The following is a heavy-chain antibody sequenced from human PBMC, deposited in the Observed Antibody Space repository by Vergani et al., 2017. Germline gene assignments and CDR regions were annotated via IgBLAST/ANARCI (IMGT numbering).Heavy chain of an antibody. J-gene: IGHJ5*02. D-gene: IGHD5-18*01. Sequence: QVQLQQWGAGLLKPSETLSLTCAVYGGSFSGYYWSWIRQPPGKGLEWIGEINHSGSTNYNPSLKSRDTISVDTSKNQFSLKLSSVTAADTAVYYCARASRGYSYGGLREFDPWGQGTLVTVSS. V-gene: IGHV4-34*01. CDR3: ARASRGYSYGGLREFDP. CDR1: GGSFSGYY. CDR2: INHSGST.